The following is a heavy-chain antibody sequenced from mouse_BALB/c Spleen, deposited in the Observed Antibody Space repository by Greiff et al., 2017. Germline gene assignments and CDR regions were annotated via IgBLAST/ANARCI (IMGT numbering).Heavy chain of an antibody. Sequence: VQLQQSGAELVRPGTSVKISCKASGYTFTNYWLGWVKQRPGHGLEWIGDIYPGGGYTNYNEKFKGKATLTADTSSSTAYMQLSSLTSEDSAVYFCARGDYDYDGYAMDYWGQGTSVTVSS. D-gene: IGHD2-4*01. CDR3: ARGDYDYDGYAMDY. CDR2: IYPGGGYT. J-gene: IGHJ4*01. CDR1: GYTFTNYW. V-gene: IGHV1-63*02.